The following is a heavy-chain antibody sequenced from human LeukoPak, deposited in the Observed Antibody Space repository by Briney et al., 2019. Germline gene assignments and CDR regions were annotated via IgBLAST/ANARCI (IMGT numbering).Heavy chain of an antibody. CDR3: ASFSQAPQYYYYYYMDV. D-gene: IGHD3-3*01. CDR1: GYTFTGYY. CDR2: INPNSGGT. V-gene: IGHV1-2*06. Sequence: GASVKVSCKASGYTFTGYYMHWVRQAPGQGLEWMGRINPNSGGTNYAQKFQGRVTMTRDTSISTAYMELRSLRSDDTAVYYCASFSQAPQYYYYYYMDVWGKGTTVTVSS. J-gene: IGHJ6*03.